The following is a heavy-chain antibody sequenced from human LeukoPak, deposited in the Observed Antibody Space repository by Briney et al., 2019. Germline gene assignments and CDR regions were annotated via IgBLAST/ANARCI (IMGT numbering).Heavy chain of an antibody. J-gene: IGHJ4*02. CDR3: SRSAYYDGSGNYYDY. CDR1: GFTFSSYG. D-gene: IGHD3-22*01. V-gene: IGHV3-74*01. CDR2: ISDGGSTT. Sequence: PGGSLRLSCAASGFTFSSYGMHWVRQAPGKGLVWVSRISDGGSTTTYADSVKGRFTISRDNAKNTLYLQMNGLRAEDTAVYYCSRSAYYDGSGNYYDYWGQGTLVTVSS.